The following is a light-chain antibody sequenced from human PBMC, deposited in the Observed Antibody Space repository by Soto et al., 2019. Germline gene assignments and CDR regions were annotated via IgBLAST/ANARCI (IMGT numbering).Light chain of an antibody. CDR3: SAYTARSTLV. CDR2: EVS. J-gene: IGLJ3*02. Sequence: QSVLTQPASVSGSPGQSITISCTGTSSDVGGYNYVSWYQQHPGKAPKLMIYEVSNRPSGVSNRFSGSKSGNTASLTISGLQAEDEADYYCSAYTARSTLVFGGGTKSPS. CDR1: SSDVGGYNY. V-gene: IGLV2-14*01.